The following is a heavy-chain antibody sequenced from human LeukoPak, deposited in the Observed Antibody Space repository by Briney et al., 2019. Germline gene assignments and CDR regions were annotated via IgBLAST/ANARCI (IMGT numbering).Heavy chain of an antibody. V-gene: IGHV3-33*01. Sequence: GGSLRLSCAASGFTFSSYGMHWVRQAPGKGLEWVAVIWYDGSNKYYADSVKGRFTISRDNSKNTLYLQMNSLRAEDTAVYYCAREDDYVWGSYRQDYFDYWGQGTLVTVSS. D-gene: IGHD3-16*02. CDR1: GFTFSSYG. CDR3: AREDDYVWGSYRQDYFDY. CDR2: IWYDGSNK. J-gene: IGHJ4*02.